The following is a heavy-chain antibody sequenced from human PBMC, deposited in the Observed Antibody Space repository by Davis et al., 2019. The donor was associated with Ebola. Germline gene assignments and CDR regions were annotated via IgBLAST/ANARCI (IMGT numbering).Heavy chain of an antibody. Sequence: MPSETLSLTCAVYGGSFSGYYWSWIRQPPGKGLEWIGEINHSGSTNYNPSLKSRVTISVDTSKNQFSLKLSSVTAADTAVYYCARAPSSSWKYYFDYWGQGTLVTVSS. CDR3: ARAPSSSWKYYFDY. J-gene: IGHJ4*02. CDR1: GGSFSGYY. D-gene: IGHD6-13*01. CDR2: INHSGST. V-gene: IGHV4-34*01.